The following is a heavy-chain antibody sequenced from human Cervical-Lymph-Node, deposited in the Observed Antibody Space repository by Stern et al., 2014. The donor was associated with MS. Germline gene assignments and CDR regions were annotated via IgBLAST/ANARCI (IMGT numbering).Heavy chain of an antibody. Sequence: QVQLVQSGAEVKRPGSSVTVSCKTSGGSLSTLDISWVRQAPGQGLEWVGEIMPLLGTAHYAKKFKGRLTITADDSTSTVYMELSSLKSEDTAIYFCARHQAGIAANWGQGTLVTVTS. J-gene: IGHJ4*02. CDR3: ARHQAGIAAN. V-gene: IGHV1-69*19. D-gene: IGHD6-13*01. CDR1: GGSLSTLD. CDR2: IMPLLGTA.